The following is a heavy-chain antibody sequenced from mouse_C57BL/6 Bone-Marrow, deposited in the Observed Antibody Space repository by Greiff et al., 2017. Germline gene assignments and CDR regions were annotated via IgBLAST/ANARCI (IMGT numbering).Heavy chain of an antibody. CDR2: ISSGGSYT. Sequence: EVKLVESGGDLVKPGGSLKLSCAASGFTFSSYGMSWVRQTPDKRLEWVASISSGGSYTYYPDSVKGRFPISRDNAKNTLYLQMSSLKSEDTAMYYCARQGRRGNYAYWGQGTTLTVSS. CDR1: GFTFSSYG. D-gene: IGHD2-1*01. J-gene: IGHJ2*01. CDR3: ARQGRRGNYAY. V-gene: IGHV5-6*02.